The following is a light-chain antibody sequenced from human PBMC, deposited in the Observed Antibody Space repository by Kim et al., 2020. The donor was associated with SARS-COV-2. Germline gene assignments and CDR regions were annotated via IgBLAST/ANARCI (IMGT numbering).Light chain of an antibody. CDR2: DAS. V-gene: IGKV1-33*01. J-gene: IGKJ3*01. Sequence: ASVGDRVTITCHASQDIKKYLNWFQQKPGQAPKLLIYDASNLEVGVPSRFSGSGSGTHFTLTISGLQPVDVATYYCQQSDNLPPTCGPGTKVDIK. CDR1: QDIKKY. CDR3: QQSDNLPPT.